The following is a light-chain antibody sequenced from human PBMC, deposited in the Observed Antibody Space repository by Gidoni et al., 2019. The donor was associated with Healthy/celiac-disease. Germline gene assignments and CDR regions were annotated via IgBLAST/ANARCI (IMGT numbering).Light chain of an antibody. V-gene: IGKV3-20*01. CDR2: GAS. J-gene: IGKJ1*01. CDR3: QQYGSSPQWT. Sequence: IVSTHSPGTLSLSPGERATPSCSASQSVSSSYLAWYQQKPGQAPRLLIYGASSRATGIPDRFSGSGYGTDFTLTISRLEPEDFAVYYCQQYGSSPQWTFGQGTKVEIK. CDR1: QSVSSSY.